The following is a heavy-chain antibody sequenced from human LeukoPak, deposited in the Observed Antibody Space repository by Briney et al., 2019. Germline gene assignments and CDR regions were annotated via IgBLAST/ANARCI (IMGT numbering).Heavy chain of an antibody. CDR1: GFTFSNAW. V-gene: IGHV3-15*01. D-gene: IGHD1-26*01. Sequence: GGSLRLSCAASGFTFSNAWMSWVRQAPGKGLEWVGRIKSKTDGGTTDYAAPVKGRFTISRDDSKNTLYLQMNSLKTEDTAVYYCTTDVGGSYWVHFDPLGQGTLVTVPP. CDR3: TTDVGGSYWVHFDP. J-gene: IGHJ5*02. CDR2: IKSKTDGGTT.